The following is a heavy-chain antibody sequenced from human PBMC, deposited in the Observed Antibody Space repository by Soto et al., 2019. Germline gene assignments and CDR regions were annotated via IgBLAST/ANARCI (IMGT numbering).Heavy chain of an antibody. J-gene: IGHJ4*02. Sequence: GGSLRLSCAASGFTFSSYAMSWVRQAPGKGLEWVSAISGSGGSTYYADSVKGRFTISRDNSKNTLYPQMNSLRAEDTAVYYCAKDVFRPGIAPFDYWGQGTLVTVSS. CDR2: ISGSGGST. V-gene: IGHV3-23*01. CDR1: GFTFSSYA. D-gene: IGHD6-13*01. CDR3: AKDVFRPGIAPFDY.